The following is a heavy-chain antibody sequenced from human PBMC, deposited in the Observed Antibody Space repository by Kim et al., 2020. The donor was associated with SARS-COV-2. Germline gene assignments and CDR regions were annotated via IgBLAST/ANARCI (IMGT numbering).Heavy chain of an antibody. J-gene: IGHJ6*02. V-gene: IGHV3-9*01. CDR3: TRDVLAGGADV. CDR2: I. D-gene: IGHD2-21*01. Sequence: IEYADSVKGRFRTSRDNARNSLYLQMNSLRPEDTALYYCTRDVLAGGADVWGQGTAVIVSS.